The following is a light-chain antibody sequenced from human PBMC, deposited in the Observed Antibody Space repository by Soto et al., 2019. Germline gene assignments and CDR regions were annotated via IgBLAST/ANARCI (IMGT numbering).Light chain of an antibody. CDR2: GAS. CDR1: QTVSSNY. J-gene: IGKJ5*01. Sequence: EVVLTQSPGTLSLSPGERATRSCRASQTVSSNYLAWYQQKPGQAPRLLIYGASSRATGFPDRFSGSGSGTDFTLTISRLEPEDFAMYYCQQYGSAPITFGQGTRLE. CDR3: QQYGSAPIT. V-gene: IGKV3-20*01.